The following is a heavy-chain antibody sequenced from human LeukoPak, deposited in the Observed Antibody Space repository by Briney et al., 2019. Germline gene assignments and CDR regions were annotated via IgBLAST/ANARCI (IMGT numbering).Heavy chain of an antibody. Sequence: KPSETLSLTCTVSVGSISSYYWSWIRQPAGKGLEWIGRIYTSGSTYYNRSLKSRVTISVDKSKNQFSLKLSSVTAADTAVYYCARDNRIVVVPAAMSTAGYYYYMDVWGKGTTVTVSS. V-gene: IGHV4-4*07. CDR3: ARDNRIVVVPAAMSTAGYYYYMDV. CDR1: VGSISSYY. CDR2: IYTSGST. D-gene: IGHD2-2*01. J-gene: IGHJ6*03.